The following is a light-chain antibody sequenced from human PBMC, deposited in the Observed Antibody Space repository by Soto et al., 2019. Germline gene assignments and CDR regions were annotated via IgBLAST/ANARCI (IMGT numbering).Light chain of an antibody. CDR2: GAS. CDR3: QQYGSSPMYT. J-gene: IGKJ2*01. Sequence: EIVLTQSPGTLSLSPGERATLSCRASQSVSSSYLAWYQQKPGQAPRLLIYGASSRATGIPDRFSGSGSGTDVTLTISRLEPEDFAVYYCQQYGSSPMYTFGQGTKLVIK. V-gene: IGKV3-20*01. CDR1: QSVSSSY.